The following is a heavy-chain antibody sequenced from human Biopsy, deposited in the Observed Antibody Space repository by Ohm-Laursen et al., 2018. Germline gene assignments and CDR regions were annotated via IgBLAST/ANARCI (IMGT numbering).Heavy chain of an antibody. CDR3: ARDYDTSGYYYVS. V-gene: IGHV4-39*01. Sequence: GTLSLTCLVSGGSISNNNYYWGWIRQPPGKGLEWIGSIFYRGSTHYKPSLKIRVNISVDTSKNQFSLKLTSVTAADTAVYYCARDYDTSGYYYVSWGQGTLVTVSS. CDR1: GGSISNNNYY. CDR2: IFYRGST. D-gene: IGHD3-22*01. J-gene: IGHJ5*02.